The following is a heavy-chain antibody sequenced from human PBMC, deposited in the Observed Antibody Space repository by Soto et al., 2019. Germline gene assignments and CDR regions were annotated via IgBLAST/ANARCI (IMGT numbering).Heavy chain of an antibody. CDR2: INPSGGST. Sequence: QVQLVQSGAEVKKPGASVKVSCKASGYTFTNYYIHWVRQAPGQGLEWMGMINPSGGSTTYAQKFEGRLTVTRDTSTSTVYMEVSSLRPEDPALYYCARGGTYGESDYGGQGTLVTVSS. J-gene: IGHJ4*02. D-gene: IGHD4-17*01. V-gene: IGHV1-46*01. CDR1: GYTFTNYY. CDR3: ARGGTYGESDY.